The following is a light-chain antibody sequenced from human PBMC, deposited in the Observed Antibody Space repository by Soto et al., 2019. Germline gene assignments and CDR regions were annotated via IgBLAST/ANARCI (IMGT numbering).Light chain of an antibody. CDR2: GAS. CDR1: QSVSSSY. CDR3: QHYGSSPTWT. V-gene: IGKV3-20*01. J-gene: IGKJ1*01. Sequence: EIVLTQSPGTLSLSPGERATLSCRASQSVSSSYLAWYQQKPGQAPRLLIYGASSRATGIPDRFSGSGSGTDFTLTLRSLEPEDFALYYCQHYGSSPTWTFGQGTKVQIK.